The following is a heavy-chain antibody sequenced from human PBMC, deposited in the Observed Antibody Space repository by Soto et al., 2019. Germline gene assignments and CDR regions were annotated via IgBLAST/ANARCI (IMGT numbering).Heavy chain of an antibody. CDR3: AKNYYFDY. V-gene: IGHV3-23*01. CDR2: INVDDST. Sequence: EVQLLESGGDLVQPGGSLRLTCAASGFIFTSYAMSWVRQVPGKGLEWVSSINVDDSTYYTESVRGRFTVSRDNSKNTLYLKRNSLRDEDTALYYCAKNYYFDYWGRGTLVTVSS. CDR1: GFIFTSYA. J-gene: IGHJ4*02.